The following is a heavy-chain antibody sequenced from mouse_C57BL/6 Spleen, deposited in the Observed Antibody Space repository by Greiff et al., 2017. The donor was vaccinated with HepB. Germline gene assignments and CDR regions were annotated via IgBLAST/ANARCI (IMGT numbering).Heavy chain of an antibody. CDR1: GYTFTSYW. V-gene: IGHV1-72*01. D-gene: IGHD1-1*01. Sequence: QVQLKQPGAELVKPGASVKLSCKASGYTFTSYWMHWVKQRPGRGLEWIGRIDPNSGGTKYNEKFKSKATLTVDKPSSTAYMQLSSLTSEDSAVYYCASQRITTVVATNYFDYWGQGTTLTVSS. CDR2: IDPNSGGT. J-gene: IGHJ2*01. CDR3: ASQRITTVVATNYFDY.